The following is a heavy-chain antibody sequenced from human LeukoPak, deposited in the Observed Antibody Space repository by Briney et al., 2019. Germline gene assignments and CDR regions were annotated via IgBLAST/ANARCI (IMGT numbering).Heavy chain of an antibody. J-gene: IGHJ4*02. D-gene: IGHD6-19*01. CDR1: GFTFSSYA. V-gene: IGHV3-23*01. CDR2: ISGSGGTT. Sequence: GGSLRLSCAASGFTFSSYAMTWVRQAPGKGLEWVSAISGSGGTTYYADSVKGRFTISRDNSKNTVYLQMDSLRAEDTAVYFCAKVLGRSGRQTDYWGQGTLVTVSS. CDR3: AKVLGRSGRQTDY.